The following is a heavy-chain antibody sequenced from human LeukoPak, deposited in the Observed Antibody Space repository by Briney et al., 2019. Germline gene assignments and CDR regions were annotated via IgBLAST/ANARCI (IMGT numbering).Heavy chain of an antibody. V-gene: IGHV3-23*01. D-gene: IGHD3-22*01. Sequence: GGSLRLSCAASGFTFSSYGMHWVRQAPGKGLEWVSAISGNGGNTYYADSVEGRFTISRDNSKNTLYLQMDRLRVEDSAVYYCVRDGDIVVVITFDYWGQGTLVTVSS. CDR1: GFTFSSYG. CDR3: VRDGDIVVVITFDY. CDR2: ISGNGGNT. J-gene: IGHJ4*02.